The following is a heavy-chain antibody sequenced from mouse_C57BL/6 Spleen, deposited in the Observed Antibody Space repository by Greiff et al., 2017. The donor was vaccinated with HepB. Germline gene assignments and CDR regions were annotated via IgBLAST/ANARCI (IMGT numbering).Heavy chain of an antibody. J-gene: IGHJ2*01. V-gene: IGHV1-66*01. CDR1: GYSFTSYY. Sequence: QVQLKESGPELVKPGASVKISCKASGYSFTSYYIHWVKQRPGQGLEWIGWIYPGSGNTKYNEKFKGKATLTADTSSSTAYMQLSSLTSEDSAVYYCASDGYYFDYWGQGTTLTVSS. CDR3: ASDGYYFDY. CDR2: IYPGSGNT. D-gene: IGHD2-3*01.